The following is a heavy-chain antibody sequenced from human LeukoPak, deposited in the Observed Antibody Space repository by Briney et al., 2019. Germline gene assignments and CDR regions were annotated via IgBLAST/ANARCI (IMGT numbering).Heavy chain of an antibody. J-gene: IGHJ6*03. CDR2: ITSSRIYI. CDR1: GFTFSTYS. Sequence: GGSLRLSCAASGFTFSTYSMNWVRQAPGKGLEWVSSITSSRIYIYYADSVKGRFTISRDNAKNSLYLQMNSLRAEDTAMYYCAREGTGYSSSWYVIRPYYYYMDVWGKGTTVTVSS. D-gene: IGHD6-13*01. V-gene: IGHV3-21*01. CDR3: AREGTGYSSSWYVIRPYYYYMDV.